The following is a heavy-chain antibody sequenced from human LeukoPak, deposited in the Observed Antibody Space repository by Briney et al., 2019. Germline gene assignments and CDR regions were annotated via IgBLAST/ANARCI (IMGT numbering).Heavy chain of an antibody. CDR1: GFTFSRYW. CDR2: INHDGSEK. CDR3: AGPLGSGL. V-gene: IGHV3-7*01. Sequence: GGSLRLSCAASGFTFSRYWMNWVRQAPGKGPEWVANINHDGSEKYYMDSVKGRFTISRDNAKNSLYLQMNSLRAEDTAVYYCAGPLGSGLWGQGTLVTVSS. J-gene: IGHJ4*02. D-gene: IGHD2-15*01.